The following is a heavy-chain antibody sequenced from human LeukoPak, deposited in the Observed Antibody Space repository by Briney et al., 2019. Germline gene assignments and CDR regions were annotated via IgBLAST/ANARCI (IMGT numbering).Heavy chain of an antibody. J-gene: IGHJ6*02. CDR2: VRSSDGYT. D-gene: IGHD1-26*01. Sequence: GGSLRLSCAVSGFTFSSYSMNWVRQAPGKGLEWVSTVRSSDGYTYYADSVRGRFTISGDDSKNTVYLQMNSLRAEDTAVYYCANSPTSTATTFYGMDVWGRGTTVTVSS. V-gene: IGHV3-23*01. CDR3: ANSPTSTATTFYGMDV. CDR1: GFTFSSYS.